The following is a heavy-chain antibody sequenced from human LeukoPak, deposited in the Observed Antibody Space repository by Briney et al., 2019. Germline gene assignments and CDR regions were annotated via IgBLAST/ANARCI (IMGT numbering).Heavy chain of an antibody. CDR3: ASAYSGYDLGAFDI. CDR2: INHSGST. Sequence: PSETLSLTCAVYGGSFSGYYWSWIRQPPGKGLEWIGEINHSGSTNYNPSLKSRVTISVDTSKNQFSLKLSSVTAADTAVYYCASAYSGYDLGAFDIWGQGTMVTVSS. D-gene: IGHD5-12*01. V-gene: IGHV4-34*01. CDR1: GGSFSGYY. J-gene: IGHJ3*02.